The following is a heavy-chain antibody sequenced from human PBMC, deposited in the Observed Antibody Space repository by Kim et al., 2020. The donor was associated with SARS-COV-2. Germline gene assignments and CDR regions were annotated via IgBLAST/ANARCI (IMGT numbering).Heavy chain of an antibody. CDR1: GGSFSGYY. D-gene: IGHD3-22*01. CDR2: INHSGST. Sequence: SETLSLTCAVYGGSFSGYYWSWIRQPPGKGLEWIGEINHSGSTNYNPSLKSRVTISVDTSKNQFSLKLSSVTAADTAVYYCARGGQEGQGGYYFFDYWGQGTLVTVSS. V-gene: IGHV4-34*01. CDR3: ARGGQEGQGGYYFFDY. J-gene: IGHJ4*02.